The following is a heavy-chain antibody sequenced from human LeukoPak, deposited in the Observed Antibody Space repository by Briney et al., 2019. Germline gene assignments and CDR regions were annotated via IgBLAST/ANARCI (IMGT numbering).Heavy chain of an antibody. Sequence: SVNVSCKASGGTFSSYTISWVRQAPGQGLEWMGGIIPIFGTANYAQKFQGRVTITADESTSTAYMGLSSLRSEDTAVYYCAREDIVVVPAASNWYFDLWGRGTLVTAAS. CDR3: AREDIVVVPAASNWYFDL. CDR2: IIPIFGTA. D-gene: IGHD2-2*01. V-gene: IGHV1-69*01. CDR1: GGTFSSYT. J-gene: IGHJ2*01.